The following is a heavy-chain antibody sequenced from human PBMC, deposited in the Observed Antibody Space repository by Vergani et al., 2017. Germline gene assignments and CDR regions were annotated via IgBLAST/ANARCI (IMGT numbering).Heavy chain of an antibody. J-gene: IGHJ6*03. V-gene: IGHV3-30-3*01. CDR3: AKVPPTYYDFWSGYSGAYYYYMDV. CDR2: ISYDGSNK. CDR1: GFTFSSYA. Sequence: VQLVESGGGLVKPGGSLRLSCAASGFTFSSYAMHWVRQAPGKGLEWVAVISYDGSNKYYADSVKGRFTISRDNSKNTLYLQMNSLRAEDTAVYYCAKVPPTYYDFWSGYSGAYYYYMDVWGKGTTVTVSS. D-gene: IGHD3-3*01.